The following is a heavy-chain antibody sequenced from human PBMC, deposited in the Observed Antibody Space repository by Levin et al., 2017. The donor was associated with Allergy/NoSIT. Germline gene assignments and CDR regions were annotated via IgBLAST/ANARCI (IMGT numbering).Heavy chain of an antibody. Sequence: GESLKISCAASGFTFSSYAMHWVRQAPGKGLEWVAVISYDGSNKYYADSVKGRFTISRDNSKNTLYLQMNSLRAEDTAVYYCASGGTYYYDSSGYSNDYWGQGTLVTVSS. D-gene: IGHD3-22*01. CDR2: ISYDGSNK. CDR1: GFTFSSYA. J-gene: IGHJ4*02. V-gene: IGHV3-30-3*01. CDR3: ASGGTYYYDSSGYSNDY.